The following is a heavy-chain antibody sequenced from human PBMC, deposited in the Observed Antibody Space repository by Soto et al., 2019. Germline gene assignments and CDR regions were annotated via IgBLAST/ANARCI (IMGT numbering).Heavy chain of an antibody. V-gene: IGHV3-30*18. CDR1: GFTFSSYG. Sequence: QVQLVESGGGVVQPGRSLRLSCAASGFTFSSYGMHWVRQAPGKGLEWVAVISYDGSNKYYADTGKGRFTISRDNSKNTLCLQMNSLRAEDTAVYYCAKPQHTIVVVPAAIGYWGQGTLVTVSS. CDR3: AKPQHTIVVVPAAIGY. CDR2: ISYDGSNK. D-gene: IGHD2-2*01. J-gene: IGHJ4*02.